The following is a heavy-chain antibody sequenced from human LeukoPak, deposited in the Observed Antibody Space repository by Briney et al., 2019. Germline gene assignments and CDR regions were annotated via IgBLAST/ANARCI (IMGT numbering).Heavy chain of an antibody. D-gene: IGHD3-22*01. Sequence: GGSLRLSCAASGFTFSHYGMHWVRQAPGKGLEWVSYISSSGSTIYYADSVKGRFTISRDNAKNSLYLQMNSLRAEDTAVYYCARDPILSSGYFAFSHYWGQGTLVTVSS. J-gene: IGHJ4*02. CDR2: ISSSGSTI. CDR1: GFTFSHYG. V-gene: IGHV3-48*04. CDR3: ARDPILSSGYFAFSHY.